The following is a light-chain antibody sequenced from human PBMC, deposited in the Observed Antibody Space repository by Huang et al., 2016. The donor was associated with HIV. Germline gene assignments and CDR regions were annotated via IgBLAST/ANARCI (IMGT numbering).Light chain of an antibody. CDR3: QQSYTTPYT. Sequence: DIQMTQSPSSLSAYLGDRVTITCRASQIITNYLNWYQQKPGKAPQLLIYAASSLKSGVPSSFSGSGSETHFTLPISSLQPEDFATYYCQQSYTTPYTFGQGTKLEI. V-gene: IGKV1-39*01. J-gene: IGKJ2*01. CDR1: QIITNY. CDR2: AAS.